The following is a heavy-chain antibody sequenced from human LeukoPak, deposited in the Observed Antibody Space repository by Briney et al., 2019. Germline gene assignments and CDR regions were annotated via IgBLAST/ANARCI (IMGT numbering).Heavy chain of an antibody. D-gene: IGHD2-2*01. J-gene: IGHJ5*02. Sequence: PSETLSLTCAVYGGSFSGYYWSWIRQPPGKGLEWIGEINHSGSTNYNPSLKSRVTISVDTSKNQFSLKLSSVTAADTAVYYCARVTITNCSSTSCYDNWFDPWGQGTLVTVSS. CDR2: INHSGST. CDR3: ARVTITNCSSTSCYDNWFDP. V-gene: IGHV4-34*01. CDR1: GGSFSGYY.